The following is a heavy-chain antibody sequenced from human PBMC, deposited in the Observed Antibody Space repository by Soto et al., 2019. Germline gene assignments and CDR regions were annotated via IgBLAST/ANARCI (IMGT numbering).Heavy chain of an antibody. CDR1: GYTFTGYY. CDR2: INPNSGGT. J-gene: IGHJ6*02. D-gene: IGHD3-16*01. Sequence: ASLKVSCKASGYTFTGYYMHWVRKAPGQGLEWMGWINPNSGGTNYAQKFQGWVTMTRDTSISTAYMELSRLRSDDTAVYYCPRVWGPGAAYGMDVCGQGTTVTVSS. V-gene: IGHV1-2*04. CDR3: PRVWGPGAAYGMDV.